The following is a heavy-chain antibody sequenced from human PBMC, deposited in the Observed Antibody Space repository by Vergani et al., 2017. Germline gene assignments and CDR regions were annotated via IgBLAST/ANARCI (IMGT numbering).Heavy chain of an antibody. CDR2: INTNTGNP. V-gene: IGHV7-4-1*02. CDR3: ASDNDASIAAAEYYYYGMDV. CDR1: GYPFTSYA. D-gene: IGHD6-13*01. J-gene: IGHJ6*02. Sequence: QVHLVQSGSELKKPGASVTVSCKASGYPFTSYALNWVRPAPGQGLEGMEWINTNTGNPTYAQGFTGRFVFSLDTSVSTAYLQISSLKAEDTAVYYCASDNDASIAAAEYYYYGMDVGVQGTTVTVAS.